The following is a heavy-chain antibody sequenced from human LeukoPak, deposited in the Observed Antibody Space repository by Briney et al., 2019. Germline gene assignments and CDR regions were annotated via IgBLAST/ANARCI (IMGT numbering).Heavy chain of an antibody. CDR1: GFTFSTSW. J-gene: IGHJ1*01. D-gene: IGHD6-19*01. CDR3: SAGPSGWTEFFRH. CDR2: INTDGNTR. Sequence: GGSLRLSCATSGFTFSTSWMHWVRQAPGRGLVWVSRINTDGNTRDYADSVKGRFTISRDNAKNTLYLQMNSLRAEDTAIYYCSAGPSGWTEFFRHWGQGTLVTVSS. V-gene: IGHV3-74*01.